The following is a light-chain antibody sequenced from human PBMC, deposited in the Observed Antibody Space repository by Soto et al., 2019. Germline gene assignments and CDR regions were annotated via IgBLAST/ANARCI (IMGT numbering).Light chain of an antibody. CDR2: YVT. J-gene: IGLJ3*02. Sequence: QSALTQPASVSGSPGQSITISCKGTSSDVGRYNYVSWYQQHPGKAPKLIIYYVTNRPSGVSSRFSGSKSGNTASLTISGLQAEDEADYYCMSVPTSVTWGFGGGTKVTVL. CDR3: MSVPTSVTWG. CDR1: SSDVGRYNY. V-gene: IGLV2-14*03.